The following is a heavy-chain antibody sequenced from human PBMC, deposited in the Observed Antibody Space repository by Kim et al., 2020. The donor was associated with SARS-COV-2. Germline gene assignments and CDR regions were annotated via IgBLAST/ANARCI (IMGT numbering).Heavy chain of an antibody. J-gene: IGHJ5*02. D-gene: IGHD3-10*01. V-gene: IGHV3-30*01. CDR3: ASGSGYYGSGSYEWFDP. Sequence: VKVRFTISRDNSKNTLYLQMNSLRAEDTAVYYCASGSGYYGSGSYEWFDPWGQGTLVTVSS.